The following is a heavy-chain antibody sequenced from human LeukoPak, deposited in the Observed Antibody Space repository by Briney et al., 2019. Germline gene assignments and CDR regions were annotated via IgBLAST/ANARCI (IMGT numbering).Heavy chain of an antibody. CDR2: IRNKANSYTT. D-gene: IGHD2-15*01. J-gene: IGHJ4*02. CDR1: GFTFSDHY. CDR3: TSGYCSGGSCYSASFAY. Sequence: PGGSLRLSCAASGFTFSDHYIDWVRQAPGKGLEWVGRIRNKANSYTTDDAASVKGRFTISRDDSKYSVYLQMNSLKTEDTAMYYCTSGYCSGGSCYSASFAYWGQGTLFTASS. V-gene: IGHV3-72*01.